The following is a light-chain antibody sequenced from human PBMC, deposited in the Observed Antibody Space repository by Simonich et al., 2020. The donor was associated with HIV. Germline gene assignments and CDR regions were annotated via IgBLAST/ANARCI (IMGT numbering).Light chain of an antibody. Sequence: EIVLTQSPATLSLSPGERATLSCRASQSVSSYLAWYQQKPGQAPRLLIYDASNRATGIPARCSGSGSGTDFTLTSSSLEPEDFAVYYCQQRSNWPPKFTFGPGTKVDIK. CDR3: QQRSNWPPKFT. J-gene: IGKJ3*01. CDR2: DAS. V-gene: IGKV3-11*01. CDR1: QSVSSY.